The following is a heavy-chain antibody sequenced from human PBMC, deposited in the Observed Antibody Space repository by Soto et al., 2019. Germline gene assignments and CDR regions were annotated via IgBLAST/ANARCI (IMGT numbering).Heavy chain of an antibody. Sequence: KPSETLSLTCAVSGGSISSGGYSWSWIRQPPGKGLEWIGYIYHSGSTYYNPSLKSRVTISVDRSKNQFSLKLSSVTAADTAVYYCARGRGGSSWMGLLDAWGQGTTVTVSS. D-gene: IGHD6-13*01. V-gene: IGHV4-30-2*01. CDR1: GGSISSGGYS. J-gene: IGHJ6*02. CDR3: ARGRGGSSWMGLLDA. CDR2: IYHSGST.